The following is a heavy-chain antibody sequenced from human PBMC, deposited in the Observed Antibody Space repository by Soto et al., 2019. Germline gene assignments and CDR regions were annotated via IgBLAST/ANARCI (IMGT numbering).Heavy chain of an antibody. CDR1: GFTFSSYA. CDR2: ISGSGGST. V-gene: IGHV3-23*01. Sequence: EVQLLESGGGLVQPGGSLRLSCAASGFTFSSYAMSWVRQAPGKGLEWVSGISGSGGSTYYADSVKGRFTISRDNPKNTLYLQMNSLRDEDTAVYYCAKDPDLNDYFDYGGQGTLVTVSS. D-gene: IGHD2-8*01. J-gene: IGHJ4*02. CDR3: AKDPDLNDYFDY.